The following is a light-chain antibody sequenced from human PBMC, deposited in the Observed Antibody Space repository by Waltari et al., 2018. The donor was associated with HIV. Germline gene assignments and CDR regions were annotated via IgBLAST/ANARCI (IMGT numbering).Light chain of an antibody. J-gene: IGLJ1*01. Sequence: SSELTQPPSVSVSPGQTARLTCSGDASPKPYTHWFQQKPGQAPVVVIHKNTERPSGIHERFSASRSGTTVTLTITGVQTDDEADYYCLSADTSGTYVFGPGTTVTVL. CDR2: KNT. CDR3: LSADTSGTYV. CDR1: ASPKPY. V-gene: IGLV3-25*03.